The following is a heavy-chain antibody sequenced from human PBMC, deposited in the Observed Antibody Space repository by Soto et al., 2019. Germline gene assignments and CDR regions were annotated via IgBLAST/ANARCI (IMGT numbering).Heavy chain of an antibody. CDR1: GASVSTGAYY. CDR3: VRALRHTAVVYPWFDP. Sequence: SETLSLTCTVSGASVSTGAYYWGWVRQRPGKGLEWVGYIYESGYTYYNTSLKSRLTISLDRSNNQFSLGLTSVTAADTAVYYCVRALRHTAVVYPWFDPWGQGTLVTVPQ. J-gene: IGHJ5*02. D-gene: IGHD5-18*01. CDR2: IYESGYT. V-gene: IGHV4-31*03.